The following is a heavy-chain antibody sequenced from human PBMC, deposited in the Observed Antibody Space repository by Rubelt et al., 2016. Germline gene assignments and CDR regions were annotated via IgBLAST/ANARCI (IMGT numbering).Heavy chain of an antibody. CDR3: ARDLGHRLWFGELHY. CDR1: GGSISSYY. D-gene: IGHD3-10*01. J-gene: IGHJ4*02. Sequence: QVQLQESGPGLVKPSETLSLTRTVSGGSISSYYWSWIRQPPGKGLEWIGSIYHSGSTYYNPSPKGRVTISVDTSKNQFSLKLSSVTAADTAVYYCARDLGHRLWFGELHYWGQGTLVTVSS. V-gene: IGHV4-59*12. CDR2: IYHSGST.